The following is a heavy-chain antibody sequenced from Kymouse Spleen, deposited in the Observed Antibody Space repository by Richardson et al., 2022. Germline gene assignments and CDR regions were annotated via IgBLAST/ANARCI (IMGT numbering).Heavy chain of an antibody. V-gene: IGHV3-9*01. CDR1: GFTFDDYA. D-gene: IGHD6-13*01. Sequence: EVQLVESGGGLVQPGRSLRLSCAASGFTFDDYAMHWVRQAPGKGLEWVSGISWNSGSIGYADSVKGRFTISRDNAKNSLYLQMNSLRAEDTALYYCAKDTGYSSSWYPYYYYYGMDVWGQGTTVTVSS. CDR3: AKDTGYSSSWYPYYYYYGMDV. CDR2: ISWNSGSI. J-gene: IGHJ6*02.